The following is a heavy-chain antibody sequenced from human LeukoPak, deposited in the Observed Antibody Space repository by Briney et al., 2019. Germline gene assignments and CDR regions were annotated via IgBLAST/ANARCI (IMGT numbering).Heavy chain of an antibody. CDR2: IRPEGTTT. V-gene: IGHV3-74*03. D-gene: IGHD3-9*01. CDR3: ARDLDWILFDY. Sequence: GGSLRLSCAASGFTFSTYWMHWVRQAPGKGLVWVARIRPEGTTTAYADSVKGRFTIFRDNAKNTLFLQMNSLSAEDTAVYYCARDLDWILFDYWGQGTLVTVSS. CDR1: GFTFSTYW. J-gene: IGHJ4*02.